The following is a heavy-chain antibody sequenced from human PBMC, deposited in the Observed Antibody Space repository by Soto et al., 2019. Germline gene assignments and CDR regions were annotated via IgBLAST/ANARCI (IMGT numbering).Heavy chain of an antibody. CDR2: IIPILGIA. CDR1: GGTFSSYT. D-gene: IGHD4-17*01. Sequence: QVQLVQSGAEVKKPGSSVKVSCKASGGTFSSYTISWVRQAPGQGLEWMGRIIPILGIANYAQKFQGRVTITAAKSTSTAYMELSSLRSEDTAVYYCARDYDDYVAFDIWGQGTMVTVSS. J-gene: IGHJ3*02. CDR3: ARDYDDYVAFDI. V-gene: IGHV1-69*08.